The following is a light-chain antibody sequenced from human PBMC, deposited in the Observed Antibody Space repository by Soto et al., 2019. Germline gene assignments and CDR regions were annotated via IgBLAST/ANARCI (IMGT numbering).Light chain of an antibody. CDR3: QQYNNWPFS. CDR1: QSVSSY. V-gene: IGKV3-11*01. J-gene: IGKJ1*01. Sequence: EIVLTQSPATLSLSPGERATLSCRASQSVSSYLAWYQQKPGQAPRLLIYGASNRAAGIPDRFSGRGSETDFTLTISGLQSGDSAVYFCQQYNNWPFSFGQGTKGDI. CDR2: GAS.